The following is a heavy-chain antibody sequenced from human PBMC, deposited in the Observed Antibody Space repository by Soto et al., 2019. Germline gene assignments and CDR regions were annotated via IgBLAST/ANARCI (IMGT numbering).Heavy chain of an antibody. V-gene: IGHV4-39*01. CDR2: IYYSGST. CDR1: GGSISSNNYY. Sequence: SETLSLTCTVSGGSISSNNYYWGWIRQPPGKGLEWIGNIYYSGSTYYNPSLKSRVTISVDTSKNQFSLKLSSVTAADTAVYYCARQSEYYYASGRAAPLYGMDVWGQGTTVT. CDR3: ARQSEYYYASGRAAPLYGMDV. J-gene: IGHJ6*02. D-gene: IGHD3-10*01.